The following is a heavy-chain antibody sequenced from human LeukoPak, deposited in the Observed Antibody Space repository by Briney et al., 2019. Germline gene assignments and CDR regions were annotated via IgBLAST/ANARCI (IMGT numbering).Heavy chain of an antibody. Sequence: GGSLTLSCAASGFTFSNYAMSWVRQAPGKGREWVSAVGAGGSSTYYAESVKGRFTISRDNSKNTLYLQMNSLRAEDTAVYYCAKLSGKYSSSSRRYFDLWGRGTLVTVSS. CDR1: GFTFSNYA. J-gene: IGHJ2*01. CDR3: AKLSGKYSSSSRRYFDL. D-gene: IGHD6-6*01. CDR2: VGAGGSST. V-gene: IGHV3-23*01.